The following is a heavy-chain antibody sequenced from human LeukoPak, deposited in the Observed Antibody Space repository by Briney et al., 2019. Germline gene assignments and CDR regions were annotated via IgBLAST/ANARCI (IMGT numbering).Heavy chain of an antibody. CDR1: GYTFTGYY. J-gene: IGHJ4*02. V-gene: IGHV1-2*02. CDR3: ARSRVNIVATIVDY. D-gene: IGHD5-12*01. CDR2: INPNSGGT. Sequence: ASVKVSCKASGYTFTGYYMHWVRQAPGQGLEWMGWINPNSGGTNYAQKFQGRVTMTRDTSISTAYMELSRLRSDDTAVYYCARSRVNIVATIVDYWGQGTLVTVSS.